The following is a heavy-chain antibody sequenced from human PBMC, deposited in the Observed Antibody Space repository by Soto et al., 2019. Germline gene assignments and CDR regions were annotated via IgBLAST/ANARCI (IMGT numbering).Heavy chain of an antibody. Sequence: GGSLRLSCAASGFTFSNYGMHWVRQAPGKGLEWVAVISYDGSKKYYADSVKGRFTISRDNSKNTLYLQMNSLRAEDTAVYYCAKEVVHCSSTSFYGMDVWGQGTTVTVSS. CDR2: ISYDGSKK. CDR1: GFTFSNYG. D-gene: IGHD2-2*01. V-gene: IGHV3-30*18. CDR3: AKEVVHCSSTSFYGMDV. J-gene: IGHJ6*02.